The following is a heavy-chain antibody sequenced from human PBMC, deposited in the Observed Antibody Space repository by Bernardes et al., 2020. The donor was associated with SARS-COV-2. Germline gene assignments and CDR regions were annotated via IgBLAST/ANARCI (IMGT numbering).Heavy chain of an antibody. CDR2: ISPSGVGT. CDR3: VKALAPAGSYYFDY. V-gene: IGHV3-64D*06. J-gene: IGHJ4*02. Sequence: GGTLRLCCSASGFTFSDYSMHWVRQAPGKGLEYVSAISPSGVGTYYGDSVKGRFIISRDSSKNTLYLQMSSLRAEDTAVYYCVKALAPAGSYYFDYWGQGTLVTVSS. CDR1: GFTFSDYS. D-gene: IGHD6-19*01.